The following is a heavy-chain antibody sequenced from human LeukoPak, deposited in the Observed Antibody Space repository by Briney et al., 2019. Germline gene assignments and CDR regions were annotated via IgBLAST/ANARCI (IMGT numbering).Heavy chain of an antibody. CDR3: ARDLVAPGYPPYNWFDP. CDR2: IYTSGST. V-gene: IGHV4-4*07. CDR1: GGSISSYY. D-gene: IGHD5-18*01. Sequence: SETLSLNCTVSGGSISSYYWSWIRQPAGKGLEWIGRIYTSGSTNYNPSLKSRVTISVDKSKNQFSLKLSSVTAADTAVYYCARDLVAPGYPPYNWFDPWGQGTLVTVSS. J-gene: IGHJ5*02.